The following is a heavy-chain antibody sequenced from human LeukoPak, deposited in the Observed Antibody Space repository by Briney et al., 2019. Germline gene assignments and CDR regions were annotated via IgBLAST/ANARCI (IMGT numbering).Heavy chain of an antibody. V-gene: IGHV3-21*01. J-gene: IGHJ4*02. CDR1: GFTFSSYS. CDR2: ISSSSSYI. Sequence: GGSLRLSCAASGFTFSSYSMNWVRQAPGKGLEWVSSISSSSSYINYADSVKGRFTISRDNAKNSLYLQMNSLRAEDTAVYYCAREIGGSGSYYTFTEHNDYWGQGTLVTVSS. D-gene: IGHD3-10*01. CDR3: AREIGGSGSYYTFTEHNDY.